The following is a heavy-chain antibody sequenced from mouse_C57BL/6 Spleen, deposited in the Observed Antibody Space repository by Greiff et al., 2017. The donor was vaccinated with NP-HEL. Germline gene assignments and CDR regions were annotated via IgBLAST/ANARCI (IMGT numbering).Heavy chain of an antibody. J-gene: IGHJ4*01. V-gene: IGHV1-55*01. D-gene: IGHD2-5*01. CDR2: IYPGSGST. CDR1: GYTFTSYW. Sequence: VQLQQPGAELVKPGASVKMSCKASGYTFTSYWITWVKQRPGQGLEWIGDIYPGSGSTNYNEKFKSKATLTVDTSSSPAYMQLSSLTSEESAVYYCASWAYYSNYYAMDYWGQGTSVTVSS. CDR3: ASWAYYSNYYAMDY.